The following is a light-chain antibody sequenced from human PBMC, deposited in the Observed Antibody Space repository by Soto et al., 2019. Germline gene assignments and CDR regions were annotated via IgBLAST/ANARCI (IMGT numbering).Light chain of an antibody. Sequence: EILMTQSPATLSVSPGERATLSCRASQSISSNLAWFQQKPGQAPRLLIYGASTRAAGIPARFSGSGSGTEFTLTICSLQCEDFAVYYCQQYNTWRTFGQGTKVEIK. CDR1: QSISSN. CDR2: GAS. J-gene: IGKJ1*01. V-gene: IGKV3-15*01. CDR3: QQYNTWRT.